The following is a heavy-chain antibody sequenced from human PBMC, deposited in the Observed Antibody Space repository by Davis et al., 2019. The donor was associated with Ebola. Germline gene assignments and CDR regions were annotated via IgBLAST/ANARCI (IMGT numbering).Heavy chain of an antibody. CDR3: ARHSNYARLDY. D-gene: IGHD1-7*01. CDR1: GGSFSGYY. CDR2: INHSGST. J-gene: IGHJ4*02. Sequence: MPSETLSLTCAVYGGSFSGYYWSWIRQPPGKGLEWIGEINHSGSTNYNPSLKIRVTISVDTSKNQFSLKLSSVTAADTAVYYCARHSNYARLDYWGQGTLVTVSS. V-gene: IGHV4-34*01.